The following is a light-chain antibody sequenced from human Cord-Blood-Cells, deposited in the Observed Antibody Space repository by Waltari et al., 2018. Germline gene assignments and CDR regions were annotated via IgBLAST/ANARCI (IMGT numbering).Light chain of an antibody. CDR1: QSVSSN. V-gene: IGKV3-15*01. Sequence: EIVITQSPDTLSVSPGERATLSCRASQSVSSNLAWYQQKPGQAPRLLIYGASTRATGIPARFSGSGSGTEFTLTISSLQSEDFAVYYCQQYNNWPQTFGQGTKLEIK. CDR3: QQYNNWPQT. CDR2: GAS. J-gene: IGKJ2*01.